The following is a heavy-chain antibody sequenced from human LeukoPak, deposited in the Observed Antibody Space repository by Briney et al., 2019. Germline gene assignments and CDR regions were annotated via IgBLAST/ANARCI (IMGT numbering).Heavy chain of an antibody. CDR2: INHSGST. Sequence: SETLSLTCAVYGGSFSGYYWSWIRQPPGKGLEWIGEINHSGSTNYNPSLKSRVTISVDPSRHQFSLKLSSVTAADTAVYYCARGPEGFWSGYYRAWFDPWGQGTLVTVSS. J-gene: IGHJ5*02. CDR3: ARGPEGFWSGYYRAWFDP. D-gene: IGHD3-3*01. CDR1: GGSFSGYY. V-gene: IGHV4-34*01.